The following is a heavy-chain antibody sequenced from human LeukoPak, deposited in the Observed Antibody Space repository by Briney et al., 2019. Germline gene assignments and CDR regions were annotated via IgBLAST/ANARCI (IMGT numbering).Heavy chain of an antibody. CDR2: ISAYNGNT. J-gene: IGHJ4*02. D-gene: IGHD4-17*01. CDR1: GYTFTSYG. Sequence: ASVKVSCKASGYTFTSYGISWVRQAPGQGLEWMGWISAYNGNTNYAQKFQGRVTMTRDMSTSTVYMELSSLRSEDTAVYYCAREGPLRHFDYWGQGTLVTVSS. CDR3: AREGPLRHFDY. V-gene: IGHV1-18*01.